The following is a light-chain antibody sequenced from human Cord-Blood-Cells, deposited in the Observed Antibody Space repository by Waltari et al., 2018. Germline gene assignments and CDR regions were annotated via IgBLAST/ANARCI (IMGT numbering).Light chain of an antibody. V-gene: IGKV1-5*03. CDR3: QQYNSYSYT. Sequence: DIQMTQSPSTLSASVGDKVTIPCRASPRIRSWLAWYQQKPGKAPKLLIYKASSLESGVPSRFSCSGSGTEFTLTISSLQPDDFATYYCQQYNSYSYTFGQGTKLEIK. J-gene: IGKJ2*01. CDR1: PRIRSW. CDR2: KAS.